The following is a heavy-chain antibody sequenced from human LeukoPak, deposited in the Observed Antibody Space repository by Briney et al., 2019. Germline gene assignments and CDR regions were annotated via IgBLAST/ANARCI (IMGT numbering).Heavy chain of an antibody. CDR3: AKDWPGGSGSYYNFDY. Sequence: GGSLRLSCAASGFTFSSYSMNWVRQAPGKGLEWVTAISGSGGSTYYADSVKGRFTISRDNSKNTLYLQMNSLRAEDTAVYYCAKDWPGGSGSYYNFDYWGQGTLVTVSS. CDR2: ISGSGGST. D-gene: IGHD3-10*01. CDR1: GFTFSSYS. V-gene: IGHV3-23*01. J-gene: IGHJ4*02.